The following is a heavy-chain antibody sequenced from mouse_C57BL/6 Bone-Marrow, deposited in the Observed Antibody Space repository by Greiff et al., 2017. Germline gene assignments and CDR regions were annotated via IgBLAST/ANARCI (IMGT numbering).Heavy chain of an antibody. D-gene: IGHD2-3*01. CDR3: ARWLLRFAY. CDR2: IHPTSGST. V-gene: IGHV1-64*01. Sequence: QVQLLQPGAELVKPGASVKLSCKASGYTFTSYWMHWVKQRPGQGLEWIGMIHPTSGSTNYNEKFKSKATLTVDKSSSTAYMQLCSLTSEDSAVYYCARWLLRFAYWGQGTLVTVSA. CDR1: GYTFTSYW. J-gene: IGHJ3*01.